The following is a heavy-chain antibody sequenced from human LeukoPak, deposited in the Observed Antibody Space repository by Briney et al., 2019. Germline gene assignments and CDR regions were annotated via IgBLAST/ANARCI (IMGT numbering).Heavy chain of an antibody. D-gene: IGHD3-22*01. Sequence: ASVKVSCKASGYTFTSYGIRWVRQAPGQGVEWRGWISAYNGNTNYTQKLQGRVTMTTDTSTSTAYMELRSLRSDDTAVYYCAGSSGYYRNYYFDYWGQGTLVTVSS. CDR1: GYTFTSYG. V-gene: IGHV1-18*01. CDR2: ISAYNGNT. CDR3: AGSSGYYRNYYFDY. J-gene: IGHJ4*02.